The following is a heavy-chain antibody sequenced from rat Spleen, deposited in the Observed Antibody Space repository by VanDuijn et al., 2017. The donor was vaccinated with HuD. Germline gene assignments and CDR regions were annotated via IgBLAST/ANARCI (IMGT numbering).Heavy chain of an antibody. V-gene: IGHV5-31*01. D-gene: IGHD1-12*02. Sequence: EVQVVESGGGLVQPGRSLELSCVVSGFTFNKYWMTWVRQAPTKGLEWVATISTRGGSTYYRDSVKGRFTLSRDNAKSTLYLQMGSLRSEDTATYYCTTDGYYDGTYYAVYVMDAWGQGASVTVSS. CDR3: TTDGYYDGTYYAVYVMDA. CDR1: GFTFNKYW. J-gene: IGHJ4*01. CDR2: ISTRGGST.